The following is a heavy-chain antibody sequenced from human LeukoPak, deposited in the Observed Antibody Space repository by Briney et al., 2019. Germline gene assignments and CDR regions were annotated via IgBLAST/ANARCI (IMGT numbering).Heavy chain of an antibody. Sequence: GGSLRLSCAASGFIVSTNYMTWVRQAPRKGLEWVSIIYSDGSTYYADSVKGRFTISIDNSKKTLYLQMNSLGAEDTAVYYCARDRFNGMDVWGQGTTVSV. D-gene: IGHD3-3*01. CDR1: GFIVSTNY. CDR2: IYSDGST. CDR3: ARDRFNGMDV. J-gene: IGHJ6*02. V-gene: IGHV3-66*01.